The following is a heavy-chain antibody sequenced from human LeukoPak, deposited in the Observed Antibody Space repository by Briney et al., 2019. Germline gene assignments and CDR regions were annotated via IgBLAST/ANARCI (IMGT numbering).Heavy chain of an antibody. Sequence: ASVKVSCKASGYTFTSYGISWVRQAPGQGLEWMGWISAYNGNTNYAQKLQGRVTMTTDTSTSTAYMELRSLRSDGTAVYYCATDQRGYYDSSGYYDYWGQGTLVTVSS. CDR2: ISAYNGNT. CDR3: ATDQRGYYDSSGYYDY. D-gene: IGHD3-22*01. V-gene: IGHV1-18*01. J-gene: IGHJ4*02. CDR1: GYTFTSYG.